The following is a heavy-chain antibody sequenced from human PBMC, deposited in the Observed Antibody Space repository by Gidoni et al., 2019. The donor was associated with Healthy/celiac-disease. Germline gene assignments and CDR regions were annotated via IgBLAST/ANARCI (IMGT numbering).Heavy chain of an antibody. CDR1: GFTFSSYA. Sequence: EVQLVESGGGLVQPGGSLRPSCAASGFTFSSYAMSWVRQAPGKGLEWVSAISGSGGSTYYADSVKGRFTISRDNSKNTLYLQMNSLRAEDTAVYYCAKDGFNSSSWYRVGAGYNWFDPWGQGTLVTVSS. J-gene: IGHJ5*02. CDR2: ISGSGGST. CDR3: AKDGFNSSSWYRVGAGYNWFDP. V-gene: IGHV3-23*04. D-gene: IGHD6-13*01.